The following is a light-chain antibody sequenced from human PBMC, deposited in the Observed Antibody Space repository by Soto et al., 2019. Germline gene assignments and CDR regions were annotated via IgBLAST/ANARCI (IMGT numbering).Light chain of an antibody. CDR2: GAS. CDR3: QQHGSSTPIT. J-gene: IGKJ5*01. CDR1: QSITSTY. Sequence: ELGVTRSTGTLSFSTGERATLSCRASQSITSTYLAWYQQKPGQAPRLLLYGASTRATGIPDRFSGSGSGTDFTLTTSSLEPEDFAVYYCQQHGSSTPITFGHGTQLEIK. V-gene: IGKV3-20*01.